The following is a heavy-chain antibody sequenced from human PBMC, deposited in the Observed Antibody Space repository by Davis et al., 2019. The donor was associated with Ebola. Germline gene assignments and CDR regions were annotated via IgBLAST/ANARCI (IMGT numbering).Heavy chain of an antibody. CDR1: GGSFSGYY. CDR3: ARGGRSSDIVVVVAADNWFDP. D-gene: IGHD2-15*01. Sequence: SETLSLTCAVYGGSFSGYYWSWIRQPPGQGLEWIGEINHSGSTNYNPSLKSRVTISVDTSKNQFSLKLSSVTAADTAVYYCARGGRSSDIVVVVAADNWFDPWGQGTLVTVSS. J-gene: IGHJ5*02. CDR2: INHSGST. V-gene: IGHV4-34*01.